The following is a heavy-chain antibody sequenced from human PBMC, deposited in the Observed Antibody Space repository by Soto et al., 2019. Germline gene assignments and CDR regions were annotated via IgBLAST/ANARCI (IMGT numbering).Heavy chain of an antibody. Sequence: QVQLQESGPGLVKASETLSLTCTVSGESIKNYFWSWVRQPPGKGLEWIGHFYHSGTTNYSPALKSRVTISIDQSKNQFSLRLNSVTAADTAVYFCARDPGYCTNGVCPIFDFWGQGIPVTVSS. J-gene: IGHJ4*02. D-gene: IGHD2-8*01. V-gene: IGHV4-59*01. CDR3: ARDPGYCTNGVCPIFDF. CDR1: GESIKNYF. CDR2: FYHSGTT.